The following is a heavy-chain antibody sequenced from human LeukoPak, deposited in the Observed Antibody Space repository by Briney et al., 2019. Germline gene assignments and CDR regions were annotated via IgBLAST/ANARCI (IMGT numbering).Heavy chain of an antibody. CDR2: INHSGST. J-gene: IGHJ4*02. D-gene: IGHD3-3*01. CDR1: GGSFSGYY. Sequence: SETLSLTCAVYGGSFSGYYWSWIRQPPGKGLEWIGEINHSGSTNYNPSLKSRVTISGDTSKNQFSLKLSSVTAADTAVYYCARVVSGITIFGVVIAHFDYWGQGTLVTVSS. CDR3: ARVVSGITIFGVVIAHFDY. V-gene: IGHV4-34*01.